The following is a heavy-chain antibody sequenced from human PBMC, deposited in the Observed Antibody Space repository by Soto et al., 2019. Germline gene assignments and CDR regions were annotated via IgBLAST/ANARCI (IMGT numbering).Heavy chain of an antibody. J-gene: IGHJ5*02. V-gene: IGHV4-4*02. Sequence: PSETLSLTCAVSGGSISSSNWWSWVRQPPGKGLEWIGEIYHSGSTNYNPSLKSRVTISVDKSKNQFSLKLSSVTAADTAVYYCARDRGGYDLGYNWFDPWGQGTLVTVSS. CDR2: IYHSGST. CDR3: ARDRGGYDLGYNWFDP. D-gene: IGHD5-12*01. CDR1: GGSISSSNW.